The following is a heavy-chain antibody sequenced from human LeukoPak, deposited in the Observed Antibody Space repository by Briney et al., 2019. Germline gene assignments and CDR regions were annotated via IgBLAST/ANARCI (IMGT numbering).Heavy chain of an antibody. D-gene: IGHD4/OR15-4a*01. Sequence: GGSLRLSCAASGFTFSSYVMSWVRQAPGKGLEWVSTFSGSGGSTYYGDSMKGRFTISRDNSRNTLYLQMNSLRAEDTAVYYCARRAGAYSHPYDYWGQGTLVTVSS. CDR3: ARRAGAYSHPYDY. CDR1: GFTFSSYV. V-gene: IGHV3-23*01. CDR2: FSGSGGST. J-gene: IGHJ4*02.